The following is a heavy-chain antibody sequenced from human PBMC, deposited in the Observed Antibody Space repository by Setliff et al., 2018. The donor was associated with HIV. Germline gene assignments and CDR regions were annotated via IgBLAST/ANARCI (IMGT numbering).Heavy chain of an antibody. CDR2: INPAGITM. CDR3: ARVRNPTVHTMYFDS. V-gene: IGHV3-48*01. J-gene: IGHJ4*02. D-gene: IGHD4-4*01. Sequence: PGGSLRLSCAGSGFTFDSHGMIWVRQAPGRGLEWLSYINPAGITMYYADSVRGRFTISRDNAQSSLCLQINSLRAEDTAFYYCARVRNPTVHTMYFDSWGQGTQVTVSS. CDR1: GFTFDSHG.